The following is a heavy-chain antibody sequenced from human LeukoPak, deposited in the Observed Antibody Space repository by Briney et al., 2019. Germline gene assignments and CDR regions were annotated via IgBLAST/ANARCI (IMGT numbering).Heavy chain of an antibody. CDR1: GFTFSSYG. CDR2: ISYDGSNK. V-gene: IGHV3-30-3*01. D-gene: IGHD3-22*01. Sequence: GGSLRLSCAASGFTFSSYGIHWVRQAPGKGLEWVAVISYDGSNKYYADSVKGRFTISRDNSENTLYLQINSLKTEDTAVYYCAREYQSGLLVRDFYYGLDVWGQGTTVTVSS. CDR3: AREYQSGLLVRDFYYGLDV. J-gene: IGHJ6*02.